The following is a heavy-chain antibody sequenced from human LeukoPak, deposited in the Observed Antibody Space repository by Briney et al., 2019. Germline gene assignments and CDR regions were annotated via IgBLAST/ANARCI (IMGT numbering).Heavy chain of an antibody. CDR1: GGSISSGNYY. CDR3: ARGRGSYFDY. J-gene: IGHJ4*02. V-gene: IGHV4-30-4*01. D-gene: IGHD3-10*01. Sequence: PSETLSLTCTVSGGSISSGNYYWSWIRQPPGKGLEWIGYIYYSGSTYYNPSLKSRVTISVDRSKNQFSLKLSSVTAADTAVYYCARGRGSYFDYWGQGTLVTVSS. CDR2: IYYSGST.